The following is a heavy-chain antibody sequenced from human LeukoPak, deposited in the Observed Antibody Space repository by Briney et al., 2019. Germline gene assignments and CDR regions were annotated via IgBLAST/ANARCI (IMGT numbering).Heavy chain of an antibody. Sequence: PSETLSLTCTVSGGSISNYYWSWIRQPPGKGLEWIGYIYSTGTTNYNPSLKSRVTISLDTSKNQFSLKLISVTAADTALYYCARDGAFDIWGQGTMVSVSP. J-gene: IGHJ3*02. CDR1: GGSISNYY. V-gene: IGHV4-59*01. CDR3: ARDGAFDI. CDR2: IYSTGTT.